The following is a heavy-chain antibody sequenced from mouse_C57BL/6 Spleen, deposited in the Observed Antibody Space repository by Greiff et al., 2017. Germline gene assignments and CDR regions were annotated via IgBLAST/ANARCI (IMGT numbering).Heavy chain of an antibody. Sequence: VQLQQSGPELVKPGASVKISCKASGYSFTGYYMNWVKQSPEKSLEWIGEINPSTGGTTYNQKFKAKATLTVDKSSSTAYMQLKSLTSEYSAVYYCATFYYGSRVYFDVWGTGTTVTVSS. D-gene: IGHD1-1*01. V-gene: IGHV1-42*01. CDR3: ATFYYGSRVYFDV. CDR2: INPSTGGT. CDR1: GYSFTGYY. J-gene: IGHJ1*03.